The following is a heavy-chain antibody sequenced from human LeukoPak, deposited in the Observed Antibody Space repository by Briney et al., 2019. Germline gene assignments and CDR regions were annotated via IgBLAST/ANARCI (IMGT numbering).Heavy chain of an antibody. Sequence: GRSLRLSCAASGFIFSNYGMHWVRQAPGKGLEWVAVVWYDGSNKYYGDSVKGRFTISRDNSKDTVYLQLNSLRVEDTAVYYCARRSSGTYGFDCWGQGTLVTVST. CDR1: GFIFSNYG. CDR2: VWYDGSNK. J-gene: IGHJ4*02. V-gene: IGHV3-33*01. CDR3: ARRSSGTYGFDC. D-gene: IGHD1-26*01.